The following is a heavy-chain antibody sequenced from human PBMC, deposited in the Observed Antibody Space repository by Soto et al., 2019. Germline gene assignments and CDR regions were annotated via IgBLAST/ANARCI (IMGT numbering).Heavy chain of an antibody. CDR2: IYYSGNT. D-gene: IGHD5-12*01. J-gene: IGHJ4*02. Sequence: SETLSLTCTVSGDSISSGDYYWSWIRQPPGKGLEWIGCIYYSGNTNYNPSLKSRVTISVDTSKNQFSLKLTSVTAADTAVYYCARDRYSGYDSEAYYFDYWGQGTLVTVSS. V-gene: IGHV4-61*08. CDR3: ARDRYSGYDSEAYYFDY. CDR1: GDSISSGDYY.